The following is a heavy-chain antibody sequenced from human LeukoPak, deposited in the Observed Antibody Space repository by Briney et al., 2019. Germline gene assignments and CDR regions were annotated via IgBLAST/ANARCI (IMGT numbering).Heavy chain of an antibody. Sequence: GASVKVSCKASGYTFTSYGISWVRQAPGQGVEWKGWISAYNGNTNYAQKLQGRVAMTTDTSTSTAYMELRSLRSDDTAVYYCAKDFIRYCSSTSCYCPNDYWGQGTLVTVSS. J-gene: IGHJ4*02. V-gene: IGHV1-18*01. CDR3: AKDFIRYCSSTSCYCPNDY. D-gene: IGHD2-2*01. CDR2: ISAYNGNT. CDR1: GYTFTSYG.